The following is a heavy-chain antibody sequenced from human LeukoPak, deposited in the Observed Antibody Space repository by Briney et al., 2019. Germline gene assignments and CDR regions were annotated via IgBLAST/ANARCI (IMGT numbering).Heavy chain of an antibody. CDR3: RQSSDIAVAGSSDY. J-gene: IGHJ4*02. CDR2: IYYSGST. Sequence: SETLSLTCTVSGGSISSYYWSWIRQPPGKGLEWIGYIYYSGSTNYNPSLKSRVTISVDTSKNQFSLKLSSVTAADTAVYYCRQSSDIAVAGSSDYWGQGTLVTVSS. CDR1: GGSISSYY. D-gene: IGHD6-19*01. V-gene: IGHV4-59*01.